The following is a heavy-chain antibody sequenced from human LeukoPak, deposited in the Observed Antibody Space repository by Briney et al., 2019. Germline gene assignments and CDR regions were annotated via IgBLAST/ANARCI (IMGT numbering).Heavy chain of an antibody. CDR3: ARVGYSYGYGY. D-gene: IGHD5-18*01. CDR1: GYTFTSYY. CDR2: INPSGGGT. J-gene: IGHJ4*02. V-gene: IGHV1-46*01. Sequence: ASVKVSCKASGYTFTSYYMHWVRQAPGQGLEWMGIINPSGGGTSYAQKFQGRVTMTRDTSTSTVYMELSSLRSEDTAVYYCARVGYSYGYGYWGQGTLVTVSS.